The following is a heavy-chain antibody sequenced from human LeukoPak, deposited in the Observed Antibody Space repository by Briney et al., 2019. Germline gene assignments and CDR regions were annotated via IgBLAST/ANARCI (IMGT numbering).Heavy chain of an antibody. D-gene: IGHD6-13*01. J-gene: IGHJ4*02. Sequence: PGGSLRLSCAASGFTFSSYAMHWVRQAPGKGLEWVAVISYDGSNTFYTDSVKGRFTVSRDDSKNTVYLQMDSLRGDDTAVYYCARDRSAAPADYWGQGTLVTVSS. CDR1: GFTFSSYA. CDR3: ARDRSAAPADY. CDR2: ISYDGSNT. V-gene: IGHV3-30*10.